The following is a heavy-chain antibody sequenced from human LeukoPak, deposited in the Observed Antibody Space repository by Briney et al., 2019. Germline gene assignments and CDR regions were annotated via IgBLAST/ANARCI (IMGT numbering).Heavy chain of an antibody. CDR1: GGSASSGSYY. V-gene: IGHV4-61*01. J-gene: IGHJ5*02. CDR2: IYYSGSS. Sequence: PSETLSLTCTVSGGSASSGSYYWSWIRQPPGKGLEWIGYIYYSGSSNYNPYLKSRVTISVDTSKNQFSLKLSSVTAADTAVYYCARARHPNWFDPWGQGTLVTVSS. CDR3: ARARHPNWFDP.